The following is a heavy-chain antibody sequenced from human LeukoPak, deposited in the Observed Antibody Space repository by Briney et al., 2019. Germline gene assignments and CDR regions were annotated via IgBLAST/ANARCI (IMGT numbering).Heavy chain of an antibody. CDR3: ARHSASSMVVRGPFVFDY. J-gene: IGHJ4*02. D-gene: IGHD4-23*01. CDR1: GYSFTSYW. CDR2: IYPGDSDT. Sequence: RGESLKIYCKGSGYSFTSYWIGWVRQTPGKGLEWRGIIYPGDSDTRYSPSFQGQVTISADKSISTAYLQWSSLKASDTAMYYCARHSASSMVVRGPFVFDYWGQGTLVTVSS. V-gene: IGHV5-51*01.